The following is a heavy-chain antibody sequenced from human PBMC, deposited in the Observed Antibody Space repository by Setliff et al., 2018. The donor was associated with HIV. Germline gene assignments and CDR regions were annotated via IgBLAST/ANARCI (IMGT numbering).Heavy chain of an antibody. V-gene: IGHV4-39*01. Sequence: PSETLSLTCTVSGGSISSSSYYWGWIRQPPGKGLEWIGSIYYSGSTYYNPSLKSRVTISVDTSKNQFSLKLSSVTAADTAVYYCARLQRGYSGYDKYYFDYWGQGTLVTVSS. CDR3: ARLQRGYSGYDKYYFDY. CDR2: IYYSGST. J-gene: IGHJ4*02. D-gene: IGHD5-12*01. CDR1: GGSISSSSYY.